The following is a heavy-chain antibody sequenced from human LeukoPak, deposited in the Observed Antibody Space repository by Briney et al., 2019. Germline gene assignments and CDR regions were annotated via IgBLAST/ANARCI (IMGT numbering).Heavy chain of an antibody. Sequence: GGSLRLSCAASGFTFSSYGMHWVRQAPGKGLEWVAFIRYDGSNKYYADSVKGRFTISRDNSKNTLYLQMNSLRAEDTAVYYCAKDAGASSWYPYYFDYWGQGTLVTVSS. J-gene: IGHJ4*02. CDR2: IRYDGSNK. CDR3: AKDAGASSWYPYYFDY. CDR1: GFTFSSYG. D-gene: IGHD6-13*01. V-gene: IGHV3-30*02.